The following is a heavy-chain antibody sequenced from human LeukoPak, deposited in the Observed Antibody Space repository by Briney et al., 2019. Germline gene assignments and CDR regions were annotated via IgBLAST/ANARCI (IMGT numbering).Heavy chain of an antibody. V-gene: IGHV4-59*01. CDR1: GGSISSYY. Sequence: SETLSLTCTVSGGSISSYYWSWIRQPPGKGLEWIGYIYYSGSINYNPSLKSRVTISVDTSKNQFSLKLSSVTAADTAVYYCARYSSRGWFDPWGQGTLVTVSS. J-gene: IGHJ5*02. D-gene: IGHD6-13*01. CDR3: ARYSSRGWFDP. CDR2: IYYSGSI.